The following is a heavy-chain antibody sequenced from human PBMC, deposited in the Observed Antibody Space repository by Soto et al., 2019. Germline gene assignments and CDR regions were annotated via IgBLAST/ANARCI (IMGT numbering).Heavy chain of an antibody. J-gene: IGHJ4*02. D-gene: IGHD2-2*02. CDR3: AKDVVIVQSVIGGYCCEC. CDR1: GFTFSDFA. V-gene: IGHV3-23*01. Sequence: GGSLRLSCSASGFTFSDFAMSWVRQAPGKGLEWVSGISGSGESTYYTDSVEGRFTISRDNSKNTLYLQMNSRRAEDTATYYCAKDVVIVQSVIGGYCCECWEQGTLVTVSS. CDR2: ISGSGEST.